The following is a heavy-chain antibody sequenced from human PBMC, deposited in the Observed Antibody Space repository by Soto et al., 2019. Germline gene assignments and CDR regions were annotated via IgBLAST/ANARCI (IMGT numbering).Heavy chain of an antibody. CDR2: IWYDGSKK. V-gene: IGHV3-33*01. CDR3: ARDASYYSLWSGYYPSRNGMDV. Sequence: PXESLRLSCAASGFTFSSFGMHWVRQAPGKGLEWVSLIWYDGSKKSYGDSVKGRFTISRDNSRNTVYLQMNSLRADETAVYYCARDASYYSLWSGYYPSRNGMDVWGQGTTVTVSS. D-gene: IGHD3-3*01. J-gene: IGHJ6*02. CDR1: GFTFSSFG.